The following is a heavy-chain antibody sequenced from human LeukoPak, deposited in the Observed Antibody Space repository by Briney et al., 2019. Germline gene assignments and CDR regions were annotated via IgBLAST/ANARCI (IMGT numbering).Heavy chain of an antibody. Sequence: GGSLRLSCAASGFTFDDYAMHWVRQAPGKGPEWVSGISWNSGSIGYADSVKGRFTISRDNAKNSLYLQMNSLRAEDTALYYCAKVSAASDAFDIWGQGTMVTVSS. D-gene: IGHD2-2*01. CDR2: ISWNSGSI. CDR3: AKVSAASDAFDI. J-gene: IGHJ3*02. V-gene: IGHV3-9*01. CDR1: GFTFDDYA.